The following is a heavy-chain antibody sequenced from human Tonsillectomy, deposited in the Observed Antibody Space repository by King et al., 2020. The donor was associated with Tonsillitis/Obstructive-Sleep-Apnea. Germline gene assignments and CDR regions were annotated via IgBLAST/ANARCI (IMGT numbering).Heavy chain of an antibody. J-gene: IGHJ3*02. CDR3: AGVVVAADAFDI. CDR1: GGSFSGFY. CDR2: INHSGST. Sequence: VQLQQWGAGLLKPSETLSLTCAVYGGSFSGFYWSWIRQPPGKVLEWIGEINHSGSTNYNPSLNSRVTISVDTSKNQFSLKLSSVTAADTAVYYCAGVVVAADAFDIWGQGTMVTVSS. D-gene: IGHD2-15*01. V-gene: IGHV4-34*01.